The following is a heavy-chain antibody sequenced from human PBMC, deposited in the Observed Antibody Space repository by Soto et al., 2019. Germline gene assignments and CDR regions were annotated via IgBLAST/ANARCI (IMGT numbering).Heavy chain of an antibody. J-gene: IGHJ5*02. CDR3: ARDRCSGGSCYPGWLDP. D-gene: IGHD2-15*01. V-gene: IGHV4-59*01. CDR1: GGSISSYY. Sequence: PSETLSLTCTVSGGSISSYYWSWIRQPPGKGLEWIGYIYYSGSTNYNPSLKSRVTISVDTSKNQFSLKLSSVTAADTAVYYCARDRCSGGSCYPGWLDPWGQGTLVTVYS. CDR2: IYYSGST.